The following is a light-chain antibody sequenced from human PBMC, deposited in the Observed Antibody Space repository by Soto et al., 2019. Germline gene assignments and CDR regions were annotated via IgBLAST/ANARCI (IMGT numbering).Light chain of an antibody. CDR3: QTRGTGIHWV. CDR2: LNSDGSH. V-gene: IGLV4-69*01. CDR1: SGHSNYA. Sequence: QSVLTQSPSASASLGVSVKLTCTLSSGHSNYAVAWHQQQPEKGPRYLMKLNSDGSHSKGDGIPDRFSGSSSGAERYLTISSLQSEDEADYYCQTRGTGIHWVFGGGTKLTVL. J-gene: IGLJ3*02.